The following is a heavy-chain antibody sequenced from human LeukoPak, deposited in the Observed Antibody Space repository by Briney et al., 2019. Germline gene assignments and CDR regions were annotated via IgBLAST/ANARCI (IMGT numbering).Heavy chain of an antibody. J-gene: IGHJ4*02. CDR1: GYTFTGYY. CDR3: ARDFRNRLRFLEWLLLH. D-gene: IGHD3-3*01. Sequence: ASVKVSCEASGYTFTGYYMHWVRQAPGQGLEWMGWINPNSGGTNYAQKFQGRVTMTRDTTISTAYMELSRLRSDDTAVYYCARDFRNRLRFLEWLLLHWGQGTLVTVSS. CDR2: INPNSGGT. V-gene: IGHV1-2*02.